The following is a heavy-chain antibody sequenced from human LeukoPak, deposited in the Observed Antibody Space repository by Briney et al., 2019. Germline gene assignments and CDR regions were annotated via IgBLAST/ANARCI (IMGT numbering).Heavy chain of an antibody. Sequence: SETLSLTCAVYGESFSGYYWSWIRQSPEKGLEWIGEIDDSGSTNYSPSLKSRVTISVDTSKNQFSLKLSSVTAADTAVYYCAGTALHRFDYWGQGTLVTVSS. J-gene: IGHJ4*02. CDR2: IDDSGST. D-gene: IGHD6-13*01. V-gene: IGHV4-34*01. CDR1: GESFSGYY. CDR3: AGTALHRFDY.